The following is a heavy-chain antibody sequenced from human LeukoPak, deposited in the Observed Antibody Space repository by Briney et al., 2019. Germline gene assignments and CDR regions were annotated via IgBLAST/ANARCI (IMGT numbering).Heavy chain of an antibody. CDR2: TYYKSKWHS. V-gene: IGHV6-1*01. Sequence: SQTLSLTCAISGDSVSSNSATWNWIRQSPSRGLEWLGRTYYKSKWHSDYAVPVKSRIILNPDTSKNQFSLQLNSVTPEDTAVYFCARGLDTAIAYWGQGTLVTDSS. CDR1: GDSVSSNSAT. D-gene: IGHD5-18*01. J-gene: IGHJ4*02. CDR3: ARGLDTAIAY.